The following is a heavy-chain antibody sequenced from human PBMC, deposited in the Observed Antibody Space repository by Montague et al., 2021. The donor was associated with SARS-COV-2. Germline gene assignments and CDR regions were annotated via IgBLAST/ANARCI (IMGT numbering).Heavy chain of an antibody. J-gene: IGHJ6*02. V-gene: IGHV3-30*18. Sequence: SLSLSCAASGFTFNHFAMHWVRQAPGKGLEWVAVISYDGSIKYYADSLRGRFTISRDSSKKTLYLQMNSLSGEDTAVYCCAKNRDIFWFGEGRDSMDVWGQGTTVIVSS. CDR1: GFTFNHFA. CDR3: AKNRDIFWFGEGRDSMDV. D-gene: IGHD3-10*01. CDR2: ISYDGSIK.